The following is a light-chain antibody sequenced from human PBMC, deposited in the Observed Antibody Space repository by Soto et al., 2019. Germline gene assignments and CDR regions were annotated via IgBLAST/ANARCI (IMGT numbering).Light chain of an antibody. J-gene: IGLJ1*01. CDR3: TSFTSSHTYV. Sequence: QSALTQPASVSGSPGQSITISCTGTSSDVGGYNYVSWYQQHPDKAPRLMIYDVSNRPSGVSDRFSGSKSGDTASLIISGPQAEDEADYYCTSFTSSHTYVFGTGTKLTVL. CDR2: DVS. CDR1: SSDVGGYNY. V-gene: IGLV2-14*03.